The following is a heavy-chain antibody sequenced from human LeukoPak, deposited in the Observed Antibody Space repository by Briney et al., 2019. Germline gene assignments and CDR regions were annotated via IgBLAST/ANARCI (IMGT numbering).Heavy chain of an antibody. CDR2: IQYDGSNQ. D-gene: IGHD2-8*01. J-gene: IGHJ6*04. CDR1: GFTFSSYS. V-gene: IGHV3-30*02. CDR3: AKDRCSNGVGCYYYCMDV. Sequence: GGSLRLSCAASGFTFSSYSMNWVRQAPGKGLEWVAYIQYDGSNQQYADSVKGRFSISRDSSKNILYLQMNSLRAEDTAVYYCAKDRCSNGVGCYYYCMDVWGKGTTVTISS.